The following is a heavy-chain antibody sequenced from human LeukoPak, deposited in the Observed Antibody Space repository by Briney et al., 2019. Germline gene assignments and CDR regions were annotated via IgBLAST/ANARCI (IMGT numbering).Heavy chain of an antibody. Sequence: PGGSLRLSCAASGFTFDDYAMHWVRQAPGKGLEWVSLISWDGGSTYYADSVKGRFTISRDNSKNSLYLQMNSLRAEDTALYYCAKYISITGTTGGFDYWGQGTLVTVSS. CDR2: ISWDGGST. V-gene: IGHV3-43D*04. D-gene: IGHD1-7*01. CDR3: AKYISITGTTGGFDY. J-gene: IGHJ4*02. CDR1: GFTFDDYA.